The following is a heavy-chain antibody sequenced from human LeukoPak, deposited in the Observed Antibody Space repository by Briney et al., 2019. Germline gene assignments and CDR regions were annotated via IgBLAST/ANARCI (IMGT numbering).Heavy chain of an antibody. D-gene: IGHD3-3*01. Sequence: SETLSLTCTVTGDSINNYYWSWIRQPPGKGLEWIGTIYSSGSAKNNPPLKSRVTISVDTSKNQFSLKVTSVTAADTALYYCAGGSYYNFWSGFYWWFDPWGQGTLVTVSS. J-gene: IGHJ5*02. V-gene: IGHV4-59*01. CDR1: GDSINNYY. CDR3: AGGSYYNFWSGFYWWFDP. CDR2: IYSSGSA.